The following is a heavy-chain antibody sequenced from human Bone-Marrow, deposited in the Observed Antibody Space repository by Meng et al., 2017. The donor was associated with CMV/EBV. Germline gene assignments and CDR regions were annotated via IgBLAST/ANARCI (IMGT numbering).Heavy chain of an antibody. CDR2: ISSSSSYI. J-gene: IGHJ6*02. CDR1: GFTFSSYS. Sequence: GESLKISCAASGFTFSSYSMNWVRQAPGKGLEWVSSISSSSSYIYYADSVKGRFTISRDNAKNSLYLQMNSLRAEDTAVYYCAREGDRITIFGVATFTYGMDVWGQGTTVTVSS. CDR3: AREGDRITIFGVATFTYGMDV. D-gene: IGHD3-3*01. V-gene: IGHV3-21*01.